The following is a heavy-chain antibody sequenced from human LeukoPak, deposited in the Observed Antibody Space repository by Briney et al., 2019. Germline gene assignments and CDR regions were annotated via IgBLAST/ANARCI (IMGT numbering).Heavy chain of an antibody. D-gene: IGHD6-19*01. CDR3: ARRKKTYQWLVNAFDY. Sequence: PSETLSLTCTVSGGSISSISYYWGWIRQPPGKGLEWIGTVYYSETYYNPSLKSRVTISADTSKNQFSLKLSSVTAADTAVYYCARRKKTYQWLVNAFDYWGQGTLVTVSS. J-gene: IGHJ4*02. CDR2: VYYSET. CDR1: GGSISSISYY. V-gene: IGHV4-39*07.